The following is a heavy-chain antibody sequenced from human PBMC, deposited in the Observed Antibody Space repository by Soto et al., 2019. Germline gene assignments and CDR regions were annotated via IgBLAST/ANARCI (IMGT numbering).Heavy chain of an antibody. V-gene: IGHV1-18*04. CDR2: ISAYNGNT. CDR1: GYTFTTYD. J-gene: IGHJ6*02. D-gene: IGHD2-2*01. Sequence: QVQLVQSGGEVKKPGASVKVSCKASGYTFTTYDITWVRQAPGQGLEWMGWISAYNGNTNYAQKLQGRVTLTADTSTSTAYMELRSLTSDDTAVYHCARDLQSSSVYGVDVWGQGTTVTVSS. CDR3: ARDLQSSSVYGVDV.